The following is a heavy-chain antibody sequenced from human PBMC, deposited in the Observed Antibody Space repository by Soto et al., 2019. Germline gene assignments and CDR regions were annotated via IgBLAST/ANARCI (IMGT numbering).Heavy chain of an antibody. D-gene: IGHD2-2*01. V-gene: IGHV3-30-3*01. J-gene: IGHJ4*02. CDR3: AREAVVPAATFDY. CDR2: ISYDGSNK. CDR1: GFTFSSYA. Sequence: GGSLRLSCAASGFTFSSYAMHWVRQAPGKGLEWVAVISYDGSNKYYADSVKGRFTISRDNSKNTLYLQMSSLRAEDTAVYYCAREAVVPAATFDYWGQGTLVTVSS.